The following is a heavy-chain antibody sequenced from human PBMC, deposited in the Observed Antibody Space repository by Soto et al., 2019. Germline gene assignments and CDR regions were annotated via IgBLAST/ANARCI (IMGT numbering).Heavy chain of an antibody. CDR3: ARDNDSSGYYLFDY. V-gene: IGHV1-3*05. CDR1: GYTFTSYA. CDR2: INAGNGNT. D-gene: IGHD3-22*01. Sequence: QVQLVQSGAEEKKPGASVKVSCKASGYTFTSYAMHWVRQAPGQRLEWMGWINAGNGNTKYSQKFQGRVTITRDTSASTAYMELSRLRSEDTAVYYCARDNDSSGYYLFDYWGQGTLVTVSS. J-gene: IGHJ4*02.